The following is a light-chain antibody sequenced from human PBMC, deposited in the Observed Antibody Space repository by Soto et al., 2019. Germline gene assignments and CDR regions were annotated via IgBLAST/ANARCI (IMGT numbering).Light chain of an antibody. CDR1: SRDVGGYNH. CDR3: TSYTSISTSV. V-gene: IGLV2-14*01. J-gene: IGLJ1*01. Sequence: QSVLTQPAAVSESPGESISISCAGTSRDVGGYNHVSWYQQHADKAPKLLIHEVSNRPSGVSNRFSGSKSGNTASLTISGLQAEDEADYYCTSYTSISTSVFGTGTKVTVL. CDR2: EVS.